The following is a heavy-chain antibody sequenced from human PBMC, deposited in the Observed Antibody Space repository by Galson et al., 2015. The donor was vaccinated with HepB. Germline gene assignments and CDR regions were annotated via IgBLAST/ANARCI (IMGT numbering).Heavy chain of an antibody. CDR3: TRVFVSGRYGGWYFGGSVPDY. Sequence: SLRLSCAASGFTFSSYSMNWVRQAPGKGLEWVGFIRSKAYGGTTEYAASVKGRFTISRDDSKSIAYLQMNSLKTEDTAVYYCTRVFVSGRYGGWYFGGSVPDYWGQGTLVTVSS. J-gene: IGHJ4*02. CDR1: GFTFSSYS. D-gene: IGHD6-19*01. CDR2: IRSKAYGGTT. V-gene: IGHV3-49*04.